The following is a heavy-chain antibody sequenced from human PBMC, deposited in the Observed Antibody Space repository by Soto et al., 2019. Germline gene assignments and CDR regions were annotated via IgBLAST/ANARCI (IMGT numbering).Heavy chain of an antibody. D-gene: IGHD3-10*01. Sequence: QVQLVQSGAEVKKPGSSVKVSCKASGGTFSSYTISWVRQAPGQGLEWMGRIIPILGIANYAQKFQGRVTXTXDXXTSTAYMELSSLRSEDTAVYYCASLGLGEYYGMDVWGQGTTVTVSS. J-gene: IGHJ6*02. CDR2: IIPILGIA. CDR1: GGTFSSYT. CDR3: ASLGLGEYYGMDV. V-gene: IGHV1-69*02.